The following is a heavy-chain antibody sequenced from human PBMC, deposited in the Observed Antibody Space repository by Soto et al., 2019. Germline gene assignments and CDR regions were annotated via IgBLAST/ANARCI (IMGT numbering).Heavy chain of an antibody. CDR3: AILEDPYYYYGMDV. J-gene: IGHJ6*02. CDR2: INPNSGGT. Sequence: ASVKVSCKASGYTFTGYYMHWVRQAPGQGLEWMGWINPNSGGTNYAQKFQGRVTMTRDTSISTAYMELSRLRSDDTAVYYCAILEDPYYYYGMDVWGQGTTVTVSS. CDR1: GYTFTGYY. V-gene: IGHV1-2*02.